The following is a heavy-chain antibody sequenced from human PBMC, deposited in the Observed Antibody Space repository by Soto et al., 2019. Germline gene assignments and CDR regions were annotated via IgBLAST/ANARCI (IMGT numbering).Heavy chain of an antibody. D-gene: IGHD2-8*01. CDR2: VYYRGRS. J-gene: IGHJ4*02. V-gene: IGHV4-39*01. CDR1: GGSVSNSNYY. Sequence: SETLSLTCTVSGGSVSNSNYYWGWIRQSPGRGLEWIGSVYYRGRSYSKSSVKSRVTVSVDTSKNQFSLNLNSVTASDTAVYYCVSQRTSVLTQAYFDYWGPGALVTVSS. CDR3: VSQRTSVLTQAYFDY.